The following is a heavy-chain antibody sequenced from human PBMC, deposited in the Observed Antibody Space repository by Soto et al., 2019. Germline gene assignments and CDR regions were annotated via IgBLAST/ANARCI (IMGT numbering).Heavy chain of an antibody. J-gene: IGHJ5*02. CDR1: GFTLSNDL. CDR2: ISADGSDT. V-gene: IGHV3-74*01. CDR3: LIKVPSGSWRA. D-gene: IGHD3-16*01. Sequence: GGSLRLSCSASGFTLSNDLVHWVRQSPGKGLVWVSRISADGSDTAYADSVKGRFSISRDNARNTVYLQMSSLRVDDTAVYYCLIKVPSGSWRAWGQVPLVTVSS.